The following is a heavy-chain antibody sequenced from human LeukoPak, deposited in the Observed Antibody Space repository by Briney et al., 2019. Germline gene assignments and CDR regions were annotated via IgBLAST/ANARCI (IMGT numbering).Heavy chain of an antibody. D-gene: IGHD6-19*01. V-gene: IGHV4-34*01. J-gene: IGHJ4*02. CDR1: GGSFSGYY. CDR3: ARGQVGRAGTFRIWAYFDH. Sequence: SETLSLTCAVYGGSFSGYYWSWIRQPPGKGLEWIGEINHSGSTNYNPSLKSRVTISVDTSKNQFSPKLSSVTAADTAVYYCARGQVGRAGTFRIWAYFDHWGQGTLVIVSS. CDR2: INHSGST.